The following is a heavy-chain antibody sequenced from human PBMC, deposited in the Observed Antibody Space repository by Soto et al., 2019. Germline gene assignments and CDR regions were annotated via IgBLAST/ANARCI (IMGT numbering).Heavy chain of an antibody. CDR2: IIPIPGKT. V-gene: IGHV1-69*01. CDR1: GGTFGSYA. Sequence: QVQLVQSGAEVKKPGSSVKVSCKASGGTFGSYAIRWVRQAPGQGLEWMGGIIPIPGKTNYAQKFQGRVTIAADESTSTAYMELSSLREAETAVYYCARSQGSSTSLEIYYYYCYSMDVWGQGTTVTASS. CDR3: ARSQGSSTSLEIYYYYCYSMDV. D-gene: IGHD2-2*01. J-gene: IGHJ6*02.